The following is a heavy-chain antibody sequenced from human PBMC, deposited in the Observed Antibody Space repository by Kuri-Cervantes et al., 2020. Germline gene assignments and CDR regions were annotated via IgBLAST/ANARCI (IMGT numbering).Heavy chain of an antibody. D-gene: IGHD6-19*01. CDR1: GYTFTSYG. Sequence: ASVKVSCKASGYTFTSYGISWVRQAPGQGLEWMGWISAYNGNTNYAQKLQGRVTMTRDTSTSTVFMELSSLRSEDTAVYYCARISVAGTFDYWGQGTLVTVSS. CDR3: ARISVAGTFDY. J-gene: IGHJ4*02. CDR2: ISAYNGNT. V-gene: IGHV1-18*01.